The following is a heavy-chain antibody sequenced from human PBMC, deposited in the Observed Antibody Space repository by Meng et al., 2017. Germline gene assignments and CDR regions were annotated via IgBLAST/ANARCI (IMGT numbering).Heavy chain of an antibody. CDR3: ARDNGANGFDY. D-gene: IGHD4/OR15-4a*01. CDR2: INTNTGNP. V-gene: IGHV7-4-1*02. J-gene: IGHJ4*02. CDR1: GYTFTSYG. Sequence: QVQLVQSGSEWKKSSASVKVSCKASGYTFTSYGMNWVRQAPGQGLEWMGWINTNTGNPTYAQGFTGRFVFSLDTSVSTAYLQISSLEAEDTAVYFCARDNGANGFDYWGQGTLVTVSS.